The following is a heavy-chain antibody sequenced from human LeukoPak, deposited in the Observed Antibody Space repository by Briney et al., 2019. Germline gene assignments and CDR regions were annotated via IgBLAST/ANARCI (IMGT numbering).Heavy chain of an antibody. V-gene: IGHV4-34*01. CDR2: INHSGST. Sequence: SETLSLTCAVYGGSFSGYYWSWIRQPPGKGLEWIGEINHSGSTNYNPSLKSRVTISVDTSKNQFSLKLSSVTAAETAVYSCARLNYFDNSVVDSWGQGTLVTVSS. CDR3: ARLNYFDNSVVDS. CDR1: GGSFSGYY. J-gene: IGHJ4*02. D-gene: IGHD3-22*01.